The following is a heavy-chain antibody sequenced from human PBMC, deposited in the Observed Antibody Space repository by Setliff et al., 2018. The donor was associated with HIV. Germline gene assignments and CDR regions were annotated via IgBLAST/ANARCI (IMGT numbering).Heavy chain of an antibody. CDR2: ISYDGSNK. Sequence: GGSLRLSCAASGLTFSSYAVPRVRQGPGKGLEWVAVISYDGSNKYYADSVKGRFTISRDNSKNTLYLQMNSLRAEDTAVYYCARDPKYYYGSGRGFDCWRQGPLVAVSS. J-gene: IGHJ4*02. CDR1: GLTFSSYA. D-gene: IGHD3-10*01. V-gene: IGHV3-30*04. CDR3: ARDPKYYYGSGRGFDC.